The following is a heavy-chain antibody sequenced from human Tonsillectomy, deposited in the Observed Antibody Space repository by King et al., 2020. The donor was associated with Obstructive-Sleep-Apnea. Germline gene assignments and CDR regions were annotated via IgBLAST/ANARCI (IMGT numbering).Heavy chain of an antibody. Sequence: QLVQSGGGLVQPGGSLRLSCAASGFTFSSSDMHWARQAPGKGLEWVSYISTGSDTTHYADSVQDRFTISRDNAQNSLFLQMNSLRAEDTAVYYCVRDWFSSSWTWFDPWGQGTLVTVSS. CDR3: VRDWFSSSWTWFDP. D-gene: IGHD6-13*01. V-gene: IGHV3-48*04. CDR1: GFTFSSSD. CDR2: ISTGSDTT. J-gene: IGHJ5*02.